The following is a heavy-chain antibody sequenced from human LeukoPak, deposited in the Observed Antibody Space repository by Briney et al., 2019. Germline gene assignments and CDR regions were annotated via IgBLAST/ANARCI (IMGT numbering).Heavy chain of an antibody. CDR3: ARGDKRVTFGGVIVPFDY. J-gene: IGHJ4*02. CDR2: IYYSGIT. CDR1: GGSISSYY. Sequence: SETLSLTCTVSGGSISSYYWSWIRQPPGKGLEWIGYIYYSGITNYSPSLKSRVTISVDTSKKQFSLKVTSVTTADTAVYYCARGDKRVTFGGVIVPFDYWGQGTLVTVSS. D-gene: IGHD3-16*02. V-gene: IGHV4-59*01.